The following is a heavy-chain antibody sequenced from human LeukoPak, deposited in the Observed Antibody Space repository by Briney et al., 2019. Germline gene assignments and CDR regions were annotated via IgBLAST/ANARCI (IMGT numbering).Heavy chain of an antibody. Sequence: PGGSLRLSCAASGFTFSSYSMNWVRQAPGKGLEWVSSISSSSSYIYYADSVKGRFTISRDNAENSLYLQMNSLRAEDTAVYYCARDTVTIFGVVDYYYGMDVWGQGTTVTVSS. CDR3: ARDTVTIFGVVDYYYGMDV. J-gene: IGHJ6*02. CDR2: ISSSSSYI. CDR1: GFTFSSYS. D-gene: IGHD3-3*01. V-gene: IGHV3-21*01.